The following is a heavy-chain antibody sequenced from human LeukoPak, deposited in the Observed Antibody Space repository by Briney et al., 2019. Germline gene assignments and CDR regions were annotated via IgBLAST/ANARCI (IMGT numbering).Heavy chain of an antibody. Sequence: SETLSLTCTVSGGSISSYYWSWIRQPPGKGLEWTGYIYYSGSTNYNPSLKSRVTISVDTSKNQFSLKLSSVTAADTAVYYCAGRGVDSGDYWGQGTLVTVSS. CDR3: AGRGVDSGDY. D-gene: IGHD5-12*01. J-gene: IGHJ4*02. CDR2: IYYSGST. CDR1: GGSISSYY. V-gene: IGHV4-59*01.